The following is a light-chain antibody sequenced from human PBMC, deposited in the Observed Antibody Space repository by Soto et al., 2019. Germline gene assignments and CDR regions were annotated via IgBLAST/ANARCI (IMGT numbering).Light chain of an antibody. CDR3: QHTFRSPRR. Sequence: IQLTQSSPSLSASLLDTFTITCLASQSVSTYLNWYQQRPGKAPSLLIYSAISLQSGVPSRFSGSGSGTDFTLTIRNLQPEDFAIYYCQHTFRSPRRFGQGTKVDI. CDR2: SAI. V-gene: IGKV1-39*01. CDR1: QSVSTY. J-gene: IGKJ1*01.